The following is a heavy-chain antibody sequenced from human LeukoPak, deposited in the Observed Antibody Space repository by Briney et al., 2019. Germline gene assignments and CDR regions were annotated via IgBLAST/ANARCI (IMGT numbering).Heavy chain of an antibody. CDR1: GFTFSNYG. CDR2: ISYDGSNK. V-gene: IGHV3-30*03. CDR3: ARGIDDGDNWFDP. Sequence: PGGSLRLSCAASGFTFSNYGMHWVRQAPGKGLEWVSFISYDGSNKYYADSVKGRFTISRDNAKNSLYLQMNSLRAEDTALYYCARGIDDGDNWFDPWGQGTLVTVSS. J-gene: IGHJ5*02. D-gene: IGHD1-1*01.